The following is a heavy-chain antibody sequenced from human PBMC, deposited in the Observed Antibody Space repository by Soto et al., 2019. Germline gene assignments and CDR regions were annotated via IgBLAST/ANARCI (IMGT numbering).Heavy chain of an antibody. V-gene: IGHV1-18*01. J-gene: IGHJ4*02. CDR2: INAYSGNT. CDR1: GYTFTSYG. D-gene: IGHD4-17*01. Sequence: ASVKVSCKASGYTFTSYGISWVRQAPGQGLEWTGWINAYSGNTNYAQKFQGRVTVTADTSTSTAYMELRSLRSNDTAVYYCARDLTVTPIDYWGQGTLVTVSS. CDR3: ARDLTVTPIDY.